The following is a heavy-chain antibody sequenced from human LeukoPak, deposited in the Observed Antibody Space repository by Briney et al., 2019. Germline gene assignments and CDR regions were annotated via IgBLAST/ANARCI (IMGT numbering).Heavy chain of an antibody. Sequence: GGSLRLSCAASGFTVSSNYMSWVRQAPGKELEWVSVIYSGGSTYYADSVKGRFTISRDNSKNTLHLQMNSLRAEDTAVYYCARGLIAVAGTFDYWGQGTLVTVSS. CDR1: GFTVSSNY. CDR3: ARGLIAVAGTFDY. D-gene: IGHD6-19*01. CDR2: IYSGGST. J-gene: IGHJ4*02. V-gene: IGHV3-53*01.